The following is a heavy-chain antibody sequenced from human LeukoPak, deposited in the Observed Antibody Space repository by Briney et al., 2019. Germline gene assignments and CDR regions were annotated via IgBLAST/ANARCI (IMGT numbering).Heavy chain of an antibody. Sequence: PGESLRLSCATSGFTLNTYEMNWVRQPPGKGVEWVSYIRRNGSTKYYADYSKGRFTIPRDNAKNTLYLQMDTMRPENTVVYYSARDLSGDYGVDYWGERTLVTVSS. CDR1: GFTLNTYE. CDR3: ARDLSGDYGVDY. CDR2: IRRNGSTK. D-gene: IGHD4/OR15-4a*01. V-gene: IGHV3-48*03. J-gene: IGHJ4*02.